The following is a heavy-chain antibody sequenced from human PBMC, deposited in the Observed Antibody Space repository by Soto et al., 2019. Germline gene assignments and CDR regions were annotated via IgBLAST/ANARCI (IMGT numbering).Heavy chain of an antibody. CDR2: IWYDGSNK. J-gene: IGHJ6*02. Sequence: GGSLRLSCAASGFTFSSYGMHWVRQAPGKGLEWVAVIWYDGSNKYYADSVKGRFTISRDNSKNTLYLQMNSLRAEDTAVYYCARDFRNWYYYYGMDVWGQGTTVTVSS. CDR3: ARDFRNWYYYYGMDV. D-gene: IGHD3-16*01. CDR1: GFTFSSYG. V-gene: IGHV3-33*01.